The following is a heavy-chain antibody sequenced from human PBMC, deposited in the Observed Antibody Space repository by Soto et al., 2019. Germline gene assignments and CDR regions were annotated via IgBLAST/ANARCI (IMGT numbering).Heavy chain of an antibody. J-gene: IGHJ4*02. CDR2: IGRTGIDR. V-gene: IGHV3-21*01. CDR3: VCDDNRRY. Sequence: EVQLVDSGGGLVKPGGSLRLSCAASGFSFSTSTMNWVRQAPGKGLEFVSSIGRTGIDRYYIDSVKGRFTISRDTAQNSLYLQMNILRAGDTALYYCVCDDNRRYWGQGTLVTVSS. D-gene: IGHD1-1*01. CDR1: GFSFSTST.